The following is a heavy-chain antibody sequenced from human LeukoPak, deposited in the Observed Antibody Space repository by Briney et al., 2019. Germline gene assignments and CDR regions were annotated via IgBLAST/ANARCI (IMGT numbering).Heavy chain of an antibody. V-gene: IGHV3-7*01. CDR1: GFTFSSYW. Sequence: GGSLRLSCAASGFTFSSYWMSWVRQAPGKGLEWVANIKQDGSEKYYVDSVKGRFTISRDNAKNSLYLQMNSLRAEDTAVYYCARATYDILTGYPRHYFDYWGQGTLVTVSS. D-gene: IGHD3-9*01. CDR3: ARATYDILTGYPRHYFDY. J-gene: IGHJ4*02. CDR2: IKQDGSEK.